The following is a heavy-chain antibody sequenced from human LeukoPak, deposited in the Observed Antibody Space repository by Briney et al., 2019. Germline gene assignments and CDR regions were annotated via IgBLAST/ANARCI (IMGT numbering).Heavy chain of an antibody. D-gene: IGHD2-21*02. V-gene: IGHV4-59*01. CDR3: ARADGDHVSRFDP. CDR2: VYYSGST. J-gene: IGHJ5*02. CDR1: GGSTSTYY. Sequence: SETLSLTCTISGGSTSTYYWSWIRQPPGKGLEWIGYVYYSGSTNYNPSLKSRVTISVDTSKNQFSLKLSSVTAADTAVYYCARADGDHVSRFDPWGQGTLVTVSS.